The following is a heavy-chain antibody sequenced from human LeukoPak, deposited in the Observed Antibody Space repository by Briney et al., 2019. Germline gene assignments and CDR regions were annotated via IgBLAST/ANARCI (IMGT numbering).Heavy chain of an antibody. V-gene: IGHV3-20*04. CDR3: ARDLSSNWYNFGC. CDR2: INWDGGNS. D-gene: IGHD6-13*01. J-gene: IGHJ4*02. Sequence: GGSLRLSCVDSGFTFDDYGMSWVRQPPGKGLEWVAGINWDGGNSFYADSVKGRFTISKDNTKNSLYLEMNSLRVEDTAMYYCARDLSSNWYNFGCWGQGTLVTVSS. CDR1: GFTFDDYG.